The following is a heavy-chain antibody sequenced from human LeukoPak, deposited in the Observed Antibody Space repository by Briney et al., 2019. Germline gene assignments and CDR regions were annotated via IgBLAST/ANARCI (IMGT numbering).Heavy chain of an antibody. CDR2: IHSSGTT. D-gene: IGHD2-2*01. CDR3: GRLNLPAVSGAFDY. J-gene: IGHJ4*02. CDR1: GGSISTYY. V-gene: IGHV4-4*07. Sequence: PSETLSLTCTVSGGSISTYYWSWTRQPAGKGLEWIGRIHSSGTTHYNPSLRSRVTLSIDTSKNQFSLKLSSVTAADTAVYYCGRLNLPAVSGAFDYWGQGTLVTVSS.